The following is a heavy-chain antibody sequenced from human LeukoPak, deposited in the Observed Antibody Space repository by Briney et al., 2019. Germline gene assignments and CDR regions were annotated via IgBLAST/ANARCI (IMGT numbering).Heavy chain of an antibody. CDR2: IYYSGST. V-gene: IGHV4-39*01. CDR1: GGAISSSSYY. D-gene: IGHD1-14*01. CDR3: ARTRKRGGLNMGYFDY. J-gene: IGHJ4*02. Sequence: SETLSLTCTVSGGAISSSSYYWGWIRQPPGKGLEWIGSIYYSGSTYYNPSLKSRVTISVDTSKNQFSLKLGSVTAADTAVYYCARTRKRGGLNMGYFDYWGQGTLLTVSS.